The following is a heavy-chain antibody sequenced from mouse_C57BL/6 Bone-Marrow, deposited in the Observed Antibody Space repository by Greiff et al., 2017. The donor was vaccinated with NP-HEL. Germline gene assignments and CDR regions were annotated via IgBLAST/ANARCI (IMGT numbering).Heavy chain of an antibody. CDR1: GYTFTDYY. V-gene: IGHV1-76*01. CDR2: IYPGSGNT. J-gene: IGHJ3*01. Sequence: VKLMESGAELVRPGASVKLSCKASGYTFTDYYINWVKQRPGQGLEWIARIYPGSGNTYYNEKFKGKATLTAEKSSRTAYMQLSSLTSEDSAVYFCARGVYAWFAYWGQGTLVTVSA. CDR3: ARGVYAWFAY.